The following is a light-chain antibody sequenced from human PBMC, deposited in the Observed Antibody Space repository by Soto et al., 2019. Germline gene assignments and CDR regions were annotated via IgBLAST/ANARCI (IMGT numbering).Light chain of an antibody. CDR1: QSVSIY. J-gene: IGKJ4*01. CDR2: DAS. V-gene: IGKV3-11*01. Sequence: EIVLTQSPATLSLSPGERATLSCRASQSVSIYLAWYQQKPGQAPRLLIYDASNRATGIPARFSGSGSGTDFTLTISSREPEDFAVYYWQQRSNWPLRTFGGGTKVEIK. CDR3: QQRSNWPLRT.